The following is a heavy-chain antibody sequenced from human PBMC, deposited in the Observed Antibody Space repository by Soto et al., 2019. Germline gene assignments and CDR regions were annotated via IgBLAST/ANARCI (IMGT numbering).Heavy chain of an antibody. Sequence: EVQLVESGGGLVQPGGSLRLSCAASGFTFSSYWMHWVRQTPEKGLVWVSRIDNAGSVTTYADSVKGRFTISRDNAKNTLYLQMNSRRAEDTAVYYCARDQTVTGPTTFDYCGQGTLFTVSS. CDR3: ARDQTVTGPTTFDY. V-gene: IGHV3-74*01. CDR2: IDNAGSVT. D-gene: IGHD6-19*01. J-gene: IGHJ4*02. CDR1: GFTFSSYW.